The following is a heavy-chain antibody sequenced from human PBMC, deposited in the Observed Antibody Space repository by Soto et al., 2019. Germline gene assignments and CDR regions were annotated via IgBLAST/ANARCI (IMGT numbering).Heavy chain of an antibody. J-gene: IGHJ4*02. V-gene: IGHV3-23*01. CDR3: ASRSSGWYFDY. CDR1: GFTFSSYA. D-gene: IGHD6-19*01. Sequence: EVQLLESGGGLVQPGGSLRLPCAASGFTFSSYAMNWVRQAPGKGLEWVSVISGSGGSTYYADSVKGRFTISRDNSKNTLYLQMNSLRAEDTAVYYCASRSSGWYFDYWGQGTLVTVSS. CDR2: ISGSGGST.